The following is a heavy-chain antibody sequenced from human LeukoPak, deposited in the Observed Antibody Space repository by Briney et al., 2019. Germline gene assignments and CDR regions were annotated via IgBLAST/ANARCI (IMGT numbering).Heavy chain of an antibody. CDR3: AKMLGTRGLVRGVMSGFDY. Sequence: PSGTLSLTCVVSGGPISSNNWWNWVRLRQPPGEGLEWIGEIYHGGRTTYNPSLESRVSMSVDKSKNQFSLNLYSVTAADTAVYYCAKMLGTRGLVRGVMSGFDYWGQGTLVTVSS. J-gene: IGHJ4*02. CDR1: GGPISSNNW. V-gene: IGHV4-4*02. CDR2: IYHGGRT. D-gene: IGHD3-10*01.